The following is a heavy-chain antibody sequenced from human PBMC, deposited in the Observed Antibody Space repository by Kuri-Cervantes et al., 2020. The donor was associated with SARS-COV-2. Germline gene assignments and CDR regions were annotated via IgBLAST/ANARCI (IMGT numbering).Heavy chain of an antibody. CDR1: GGSFSGYY. CDR3: ARQSRIAVAGTRDFDY. J-gene: IGHJ4*02. V-gene: IGHV4-34*01. Sequence: ESLKISCAVYGGSFSGYYRSWIRQPPGKGLEWIGEINHSGSTNYNPSLKSRVTISVDTSKNQFSLKLSSVTAADTAVYYCARQSRIAVAGTRDFDYWGQGTLVTVSS. CDR2: INHSGST. D-gene: IGHD6-19*01.